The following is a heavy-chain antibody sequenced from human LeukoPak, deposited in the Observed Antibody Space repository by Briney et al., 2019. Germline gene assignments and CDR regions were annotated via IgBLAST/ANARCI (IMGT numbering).Heavy chain of an antibody. D-gene: IGHD3-16*01. CDR2: INRSGSTI. V-gene: IGHV3-9*01. CDR3: IKGGEIMTDFFDY. J-gene: IGHJ4*02. CDR1: GFTFDDYA. Sequence: GRSLRLSCAASGFTFDDYAMHWVRQPPGKGLEWVSGINRSGSTIAYADSVKGRFTISRDSAKKSLHLQMDSLRVEDSAFYFCIKGGEIMTDFFDYWGQGALVTVSS.